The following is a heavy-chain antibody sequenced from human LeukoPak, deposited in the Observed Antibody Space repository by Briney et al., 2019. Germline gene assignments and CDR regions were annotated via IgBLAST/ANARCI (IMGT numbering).Heavy chain of an antibody. Sequence: GGSLRLSCAASGFTFSSYGMHWVRQAPGKRLEWVAVISYDGSNKYYADSVKGRFTISRDNSKNTLYLQMNSLRAEDTAVYYCARNMVRGVITWYDYWGQGTLVTVSS. CDR1: GFTFSSYG. D-gene: IGHD3-10*01. J-gene: IGHJ4*02. CDR2: ISYDGSNK. CDR3: ARNMVRGVITWYDY. V-gene: IGHV3-30*03.